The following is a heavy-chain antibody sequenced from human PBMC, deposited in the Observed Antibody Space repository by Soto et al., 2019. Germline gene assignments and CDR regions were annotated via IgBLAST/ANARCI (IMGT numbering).Heavy chain of an antibody. V-gene: IGHV3-33*01. CDR1: GFTFSSYG. CDR2: IWYDGSNK. J-gene: IGHJ3*02. Sequence: GGSLRLSCAASGFTFSSYGMHWVRQAPGKGLEWVAVIWYDGSNKYYADSVKGRFTISRDNSKNTLYLQMNSLRAEDTAVYYCARERYWDAFDIWGQGTMVTVSS. CDR3: ARERYWDAFDI. D-gene: IGHD2-8*02.